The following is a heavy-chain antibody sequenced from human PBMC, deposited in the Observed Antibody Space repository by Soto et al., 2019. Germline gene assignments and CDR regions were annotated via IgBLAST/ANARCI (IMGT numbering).Heavy chain of an antibody. D-gene: IGHD5-18*01. CDR3: ARDELWFPDI. V-gene: IGHV3-21*01. Sequence: GGSLRLSCAASGFTFSSYSMNWVRQAPGKGLEWVSSISSSSSYIYYADSVKGRFTISRENAKNSLYLQMNSLRAEDTAVYYCARDELWFPDIWGQGTMVTVSS. CDR1: GFTFSSYS. J-gene: IGHJ3*02. CDR2: ISSSSSYI.